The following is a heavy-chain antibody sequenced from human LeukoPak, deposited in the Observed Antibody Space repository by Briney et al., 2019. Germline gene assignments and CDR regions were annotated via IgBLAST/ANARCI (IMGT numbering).Heavy chain of an antibody. CDR1: GGSISGYY. J-gene: IGHJ3*02. CDR2: IYYSGST. CDR3: ARDQGSGWYRSRDAFDI. D-gene: IGHD6-19*01. Sequence: SETLSLTCTVSGGSISGYYWGWIRQPPGKGLEWIGSIYYSGSTYYNPSLKSRVTISVDTSKNQFSLKLSSVTAADTAVYYCARDQGSGWYRSRDAFDIWGQGTMVTVSS. V-gene: IGHV4-39*07.